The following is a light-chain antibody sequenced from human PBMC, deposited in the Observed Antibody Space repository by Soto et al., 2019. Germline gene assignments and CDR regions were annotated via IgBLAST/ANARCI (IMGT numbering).Light chain of an antibody. J-gene: IGLJ1*01. V-gene: IGLV1-40*01. CDR1: SSNIGAGYD. CDR2: GNS. CDR3: QSYDSSLSGLYV. Sequence: QAVVTQPPSVSGAPGQRVTISCTGSSSNIGAGYDVHWYQQLPGTAPKLLIYGNSNRPSGVPDRFSGSKSGTSASLAITGLLADDEADYYCQSYDSSLSGLYVFGTGTKLTVL.